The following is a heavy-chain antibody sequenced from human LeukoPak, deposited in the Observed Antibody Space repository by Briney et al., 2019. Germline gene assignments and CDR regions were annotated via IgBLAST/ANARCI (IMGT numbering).Heavy chain of an antibody. Sequence: GESLKISCKGSGYSFTSYWIGWVRQMPGKGLEWMGIIYPGNSDTRYSPSFQGQVTISADKSISTPFLQWGSLQASDTALYYCARSSAAMSDYWGQGTLVTVSS. J-gene: IGHJ4*02. CDR1: GYSFTSYW. CDR3: ARSSAAMSDY. CDR2: IYPGNSDT. D-gene: IGHD6-25*01. V-gene: IGHV5-51*01.